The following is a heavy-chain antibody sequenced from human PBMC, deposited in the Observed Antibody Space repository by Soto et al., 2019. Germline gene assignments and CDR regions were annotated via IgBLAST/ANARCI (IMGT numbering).Heavy chain of an antibody. D-gene: IGHD3-3*01. J-gene: IGHJ4*02. Sequence: QVQLQQWGAGLLKPSETLSLTCAVYGGCFSGYYWSWIRQPPGKGLEWIGEINDSGSTKYNPPLKSRATISVDTSKNQFSLKLSSVTAADTAVHYCARGRGIFGEVTPFDYWGQGTLVTVSS. V-gene: IGHV4-34*01. CDR3: ARGRGIFGEVTPFDY. CDR1: GGCFSGYY. CDR2: INDSGST.